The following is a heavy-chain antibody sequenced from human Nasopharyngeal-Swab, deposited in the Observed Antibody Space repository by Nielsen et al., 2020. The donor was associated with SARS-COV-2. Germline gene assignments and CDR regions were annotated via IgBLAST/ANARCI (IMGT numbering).Heavy chain of an antibody. Sequence: ASVKVSCKASGYTFTSYGISWVRQAPGQGLEWMGWISAYNCNTNYAQKLQGRVTMTTDTSTSTAYMELRSLRSDDTAVYYCARDISGRDPYDILTGYMGGYYYYGMDVWGQGTTVTVSS. D-gene: IGHD3-9*01. CDR3: ARDISGRDPYDILTGYMGGYYYYGMDV. V-gene: IGHV1-18*01. CDR2: ISAYNCNT. CDR1: GYTFTSYG. J-gene: IGHJ6*02.